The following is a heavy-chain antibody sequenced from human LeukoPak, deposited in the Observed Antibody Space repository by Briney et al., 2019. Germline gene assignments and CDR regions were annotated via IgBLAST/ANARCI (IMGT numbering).Heavy chain of an antibody. V-gene: IGHV4-34*01. D-gene: IGHD3-16*02. Sequence: SETLSLTCAVYGGSFSGYYWSWIRQPPGKGLEWIGSIYYSGSTYYNPSLKSRVTISVDTSKNQFSLKLSSVTAADTAVYYCARQPYVWGSYRQSYYFDYWGQGTLVTVSS. J-gene: IGHJ4*02. CDR1: GGSFSGYY. CDR3: ARQPYVWGSYRQSYYFDY. CDR2: IYYSGST.